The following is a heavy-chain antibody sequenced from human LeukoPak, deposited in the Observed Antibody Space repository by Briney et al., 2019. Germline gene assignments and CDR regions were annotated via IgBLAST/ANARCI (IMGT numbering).Heavy chain of an antibody. V-gene: IGHV3-30*02. Sequence: GGSLRLSCAASGFTFYTYSMNWVRQAPGKGLEWVAFIRYDGSNKYYADSVKGRFTISRDNSKNTLYLQMNSLRAEDTAVYYCAKDVVPFWGQGTLVTVSS. CDR1: GFTFYTYS. CDR2: IRYDGSNK. CDR3: AKDVVPF. D-gene: IGHD2-15*01. J-gene: IGHJ4*02.